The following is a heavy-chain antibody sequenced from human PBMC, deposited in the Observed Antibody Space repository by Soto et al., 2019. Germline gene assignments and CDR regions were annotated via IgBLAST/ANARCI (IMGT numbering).Heavy chain of an antibody. J-gene: IGHJ6*02. CDR3: AKDKFESGMDV. D-gene: IGHD3-9*01. CDR2: ITWSSSAI. V-gene: IGHV3-9*01. CDR1: GFTFDDYA. Sequence: SLRLSCAASGFTFDDYARHWVRQVPGKCLEWVSSITWSSSAIGYADSVRGRFTISRDNAKNSLYLQMNSLRTEDTALYYCAKDKFESGMDVWGQGTTVTVSS.